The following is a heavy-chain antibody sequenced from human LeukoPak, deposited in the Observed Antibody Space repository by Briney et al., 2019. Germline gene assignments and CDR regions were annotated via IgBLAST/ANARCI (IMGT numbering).Heavy chain of an antibody. J-gene: IGHJ4*02. V-gene: IGHV4-61*01. CDR1: GDSLGSGPYY. Sequence: SETLSLTCSVSGDSLGSGPYYWSWIRQPPGKGLEWIGRIYTSGSTNYNPSLKSRVTMSVDTSKSQFSLKLTSVTAADTAVYYCARGLGSSTSWDYWGQGTLVTVSS. CDR2: IYTSGST. CDR3: ARGLGSSTSWDY. D-gene: IGHD2-2*01.